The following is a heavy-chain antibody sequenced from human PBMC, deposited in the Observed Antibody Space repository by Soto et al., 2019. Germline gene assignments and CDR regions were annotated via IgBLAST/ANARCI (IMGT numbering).Heavy chain of an antibody. D-gene: IGHD5-18*01. V-gene: IGHV4-34*01. CDR1: GGSFSGYY. CDR2: INHSGST. CDR3: ARTFMDTRGYSYGYGP. Sequence: SETLSLTCAVYGGSFSGYYWSWIRQPPGKGLEWIGEINHSGSTNYNPSLKSRVTISVDTSKNQFSLKLSSVTAADTAVYYCARTFMDTRGYSYGYGPWGQGTMVTVSS. J-gene: IGHJ4*02.